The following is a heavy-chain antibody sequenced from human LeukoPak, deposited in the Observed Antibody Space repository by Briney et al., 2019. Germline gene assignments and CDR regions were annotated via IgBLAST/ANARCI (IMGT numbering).Heavy chain of an antibody. Sequence: ASVKVSCKASGGTFSSCTISWVRQAPGQGLEWMGGIIPFFGTTNYAQNFQGRVTITADESTSTAYMELSSLQTEDTAVYYCARNSGGSVPYYSDSWGQGTLVTVSS. CDR3: ARNSGGSVPYYSDS. V-gene: IGHV1-69*13. D-gene: IGHD6-25*01. J-gene: IGHJ4*02. CDR2: IIPFFGTT. CDR1: GGTFSSCT.